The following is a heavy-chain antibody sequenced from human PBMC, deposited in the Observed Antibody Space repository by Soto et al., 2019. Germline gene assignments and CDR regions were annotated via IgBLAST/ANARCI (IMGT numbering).Heavy chain of an antibody. CDR3: AKVSSSWYAGFFDL. Sequence: GGSLRPSCIASGFTFSRHAMTWVRQAPGKGLEWVSGLSDSGGSIYYADSVKGRFTISRDNSMNTLYLQMNTLRAEDTAIYYCAKVSSSWYAGFFDLWGQGP. CDR1: GFTFSRHA. J-gene: IGHJ4*02. V-gene: IGHV3-23*01. CDR2: LSDSGGSI. D-gene: IGHD6-13*01.